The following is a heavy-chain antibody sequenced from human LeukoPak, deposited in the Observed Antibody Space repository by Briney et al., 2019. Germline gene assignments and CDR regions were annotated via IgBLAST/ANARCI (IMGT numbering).Heavy chain of an antibody. CDR3: ARGGNRFGGFYFDY. CDR2: IHHSGRS. CDR1: ADSLSSGGHY. V-gene: IGHV4-31*03. J-gene: IGHJ4*02. D-gene: IGHD3-10*01. Sequence: SETLSPTCTVSADSLSSGGHYWAWIRQFPGKGLESIGFIHHSGRSRHNPSLKDRVAISVDTSRKQFALKLSSVTAADTAMYYCARGGNRFGGFYFDYWGQGIQVIVSS.